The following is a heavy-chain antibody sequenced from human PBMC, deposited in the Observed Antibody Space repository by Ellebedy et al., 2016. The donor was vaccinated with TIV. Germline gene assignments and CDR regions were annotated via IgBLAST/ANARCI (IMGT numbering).Heavy chain of an antibody. Sequence: GESLKISCKGSGYSFRSYWIGWVRQLPGKGLEWMGIIYPGDSDTRYSPSFQGQVTISADRSINTAYLQWSSLKASDTAMYYCARPTLSYCGGDCHSGYEAFDIWGQGTRVTVSS. CDR1: GYSFRSYW. D-gene: IGHD2-21*02. CDR3: ARPTLSYCGGDCHSGYEAFDI. V-gene: IGHV5-51*01. CDR2: IYPGDSDT. J-gene: IGHJ3*02.